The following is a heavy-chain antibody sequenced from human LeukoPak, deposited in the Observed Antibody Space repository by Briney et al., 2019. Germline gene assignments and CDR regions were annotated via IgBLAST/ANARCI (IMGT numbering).Heavy chain of an antibody. CDR2: IYYSGST. D-gene: IGHD3-10*01. CDR3: ARVSMVRGVIPQYYFDY. Sequence: SETLSLTCTVSGGSISSSSYYWSWIRQPPGKGLEWIGYIYYSGSTNYNPSLKSRVTISVDTSKNQFSLKLSSVTAADTAVYYCARVSMVRGVIPQYYFDYWGQGTLVTVSS. V-gene: IGHV4-61*01. J-gene: IGHJ4*02. CDR1: GGSISSSSYY.